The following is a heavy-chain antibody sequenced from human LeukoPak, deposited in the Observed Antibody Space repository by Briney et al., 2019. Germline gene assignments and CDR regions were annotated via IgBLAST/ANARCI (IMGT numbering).Heavy chain of an antibody. CDR3: AKEGSSGYYYFDY. D-gene: IGHD3-22*01. V-gene: IGHV4-4*07. CDR1: GGSISSYF. J-gene: IGHJ4*02. CDR2: IYTSGGT. Sequence: SETLSLTCSVSGGSISSYFWTWIRQPAGKGLEWVGRIYTSGGTYYNPSLKSRVTISVDTSKNQFSLKLSSVTAADTAVYYCAKEGSSGYYYFDYWGQGTLVTVSS.